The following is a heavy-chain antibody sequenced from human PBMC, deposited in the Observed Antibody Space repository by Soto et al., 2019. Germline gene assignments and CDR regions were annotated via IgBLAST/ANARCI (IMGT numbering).Heavy chain of an antibody. J-gene: IGHJ4*02. V-gene: IGHV3-23*01. CDR1: GFTFNNYA. Sequence: TGGSLRLSCAASGFTFNNYAMSWVRLAPGKGLEWVSTISDNGGSTYSADSVKGRFTISRDNSTKTLYLQMNSLRAEDTAVYYCAKGLVPAAKTSLNDYWGQGTLVTVSS. D-gene: IGHD2-2*01. CDR3: AKGLVPAAKTSLNDY. CDR2: ISDNGGST.